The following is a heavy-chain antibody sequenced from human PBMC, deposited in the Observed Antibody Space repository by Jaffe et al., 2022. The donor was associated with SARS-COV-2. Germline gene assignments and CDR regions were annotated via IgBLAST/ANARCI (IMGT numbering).Heavy chain of an antibody. V-gene: IGHV3-13*05. CDR2: IGTAGDP. Sequence: EVQLVESGGGLVQPGGSLRLSCAASGFTFSSYDMHWVRQATGKGLEWVSAIGTAGDPYYPGSVKGRFTISRENAKNSLYLQMNSLRAGDTAVYYCARGGYDFWSGDGAYWYFDLWGRGTLVTVSS. CDR3: ARGGYDFWSGDGAYWYFDL. D-gene: IGHD3-3*01. CDR1: GFTFSSYD. J-gene: IGHJ2*01.